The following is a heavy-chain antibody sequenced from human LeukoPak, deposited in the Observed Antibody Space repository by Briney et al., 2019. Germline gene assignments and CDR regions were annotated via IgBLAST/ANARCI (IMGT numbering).Heavy chain of an antibody. CDR2: IYSGGNT. J-gene: IGHJ4*02. Sequence: GGSLRLSCAASGLTVSSNCMSWVRQAPGKGLEWVSFIYSGGNTYYADSVKGRFTISRDNSKNTVHLQMNSLRAEDTAVYYCANQGGTMIRGPLGYWGQGTLVTVSS. V-gene: IGHV3-53*01. CDR3: ANQGGTMIRGPLGY. D-gene: IGHD3-10*01. CDR1: GLTVSSNC.